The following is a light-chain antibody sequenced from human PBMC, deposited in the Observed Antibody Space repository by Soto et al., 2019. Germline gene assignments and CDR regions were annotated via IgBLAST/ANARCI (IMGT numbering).Light chain of an antibody. CDR3: QSYDSSLSVFYV. CDR1: GSNIGAGYD. CDR2: GNI. V-gene: IGLV1-40*01. J-gene: IGLJ1*01. Sequence: QSVLTQPPSVSGAPGQRVTISCTGSGSNIGAGYDVYWYQQLPGTAPKLLIYGNINRPSGVPDRFSGSKSGTSASLAITGLQAEDEADYYCQSYDSSLSVFYVFGTGTKLTVL.